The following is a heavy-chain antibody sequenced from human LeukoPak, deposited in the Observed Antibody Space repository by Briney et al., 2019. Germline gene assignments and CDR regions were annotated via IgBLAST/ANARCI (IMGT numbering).Heavy chain of an antibody. Sequence: SETLSLTCTVSGDSISSYYWSWIRQPPGKGLEWIGYIFYSGTTNYNPSLKSRVTISVDTSKNQFSLKLSSVTAADTAVYYCARAYYGSGNTYYFDYWSQGTLVTVSS. CDR3: ARAYYGSGNTYYFDY. CDR1: GDSISSYY. D-gene: IGHD3-10*01. V-gene: IGHV4-59*01. J-gene: IGHJ4*02. CDR2: IFYSGTT.